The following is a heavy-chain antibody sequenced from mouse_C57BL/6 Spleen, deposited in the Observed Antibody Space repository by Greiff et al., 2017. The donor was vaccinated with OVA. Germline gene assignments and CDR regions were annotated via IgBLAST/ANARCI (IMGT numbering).Heavy chain of an antibody. CDR1: GYTFTNYW. J-gene: IGHJ3*01. D-gene: IGHD1-1*01. CDR2: IYPGGGYT. Sequence: QVQLKESGAELVRPGTSVKMSCKASGYTFTNYWIGWAKQRPGHGLEWIGDIYPGGGYTNYNEKFKGKATLTADKSSSTAYMQFSSLTSEDSAIYYCARYFINGSRSAYWGQGTLVTVSA. V-gene: IGHV1-63*01. CDR3: ARYFINGSRSAY.